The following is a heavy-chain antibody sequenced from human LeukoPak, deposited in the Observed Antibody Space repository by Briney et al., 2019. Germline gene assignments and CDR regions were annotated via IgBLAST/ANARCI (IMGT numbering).Heavy chain of an antibody. V-gene: IGHV3-23*01. CDR2: ISGSGGST. CDR3: ANPRKDAFDM. CDR1: GFTFSSYA. Sequence: GGSLRLSCAASGFTFSSYAMRWVRQAPGKGLEGVSAISGSGGSTYYADSVKGRFTISRDNSKNTLYLQMNSLRAEDTAVYYCANPRKDAFDMWGEGTMVTVSS. J-gene: IGHJ3*02. D-gene: IGHD1-14*01.